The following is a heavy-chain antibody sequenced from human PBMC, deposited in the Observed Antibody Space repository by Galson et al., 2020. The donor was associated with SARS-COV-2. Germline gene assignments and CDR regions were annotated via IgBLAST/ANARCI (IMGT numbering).Heavy chain of an antibody. CDR2: IFFDGSDK. J-gene: IGHJ4*02. CDR3: ARDGQTSSGWAFEY. CDR1: GFTFSSYA. D-gene: IGHD6-19*01. Sequence: GGSLRLSCAASGFTFSSYAMHWFRQAPGKGLEWVAQIFFDGSDKYYGDSVKGRFTISRDSSKNTVYLQMNNLRADDTAVYYCARDGQTSSGWAFEYWGQGTLVTVSS. V-gene: IGHV3-33*01.